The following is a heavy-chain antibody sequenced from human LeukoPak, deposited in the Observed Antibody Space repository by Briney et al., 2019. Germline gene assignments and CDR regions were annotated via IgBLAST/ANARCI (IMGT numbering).Heavy chain of an antibody. CDR3: ARSGLPMVRGVIIKSYYYYGMDV. CDR1: GYTFTSYD. V-gene: IGHV1-8*01. D-gene: IGHD3-10*01. Sequence: ASVKVSCKASGYTFTSYDINWVRQATGQGLEWMGWMNPNSGNTGYAQKFQGRVTMTRNTSISTAYMELSSLRSEDTAVHYCARSGLPMVRGVIIKSYYYYGMDVWGQGTTVTVSS. CDR2: MNPNSGNT. J-gene: IGHJ6*02.